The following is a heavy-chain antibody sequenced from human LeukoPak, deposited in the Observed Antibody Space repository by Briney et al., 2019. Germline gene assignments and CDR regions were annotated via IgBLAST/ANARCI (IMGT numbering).Heavy chain of an antibody. Sequence: GGSLRLSCAASGFIFSSYGMHWVRQAPGKGLEWVAFIRYDESYKYYADSVKGRFTISRDNSKNTVDLQMNSLRAEDTALYYCARGGTGTFDYWGQGTPVTVSS. V-gene: IGHV3-30*02. D-gene: IGHD1-1*01. J-gene: IGHJ4*02. CDR2: IRYDESYK. CDR3: ARGGTGTFDY. CDR1: GFIFSSYG.